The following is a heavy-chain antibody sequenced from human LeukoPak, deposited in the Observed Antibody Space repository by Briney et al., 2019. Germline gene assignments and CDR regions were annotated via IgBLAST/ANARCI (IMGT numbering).Heavy chain of an antibody. D-gene: IGHD3-22*01. V-gene: IGHV4-59*01. J-gene: IGHJ4*02. CDR2: IYYRGDI. Sequence: PSETLSLTCSVSDGSIRTYYWSWIRQSLGQGLEWIGNIYYRGDINYNPSLKSRVIISIDTSKNQFSLKVTSLTAADTAVYYCARVGSGYYFDYWGQGTLVTVSS. CDR3: ARVGSGYYFDY. CDR1: DGSIRTYY.